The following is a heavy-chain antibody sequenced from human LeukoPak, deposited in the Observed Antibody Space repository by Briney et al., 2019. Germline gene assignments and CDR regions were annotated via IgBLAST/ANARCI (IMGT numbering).Heavy chain of an antibody. D-gene: IGHD6-13*01. CDR3: TTGRIAENAFHI. Sequence: GGSLRLSCAASGFTFSNAWMSWVRQAPGKGLEWVGRIKSKTDGGTTDYAAPVKGRFTISRDDSKNTLYLQMNSLTTEDTAVYYCTTGRIAENAFHIWGQGPMVTVSS. V-gene: IGHV3-15*01. CDR1: GFTFSNAW. CDR2: IKSKTDGGTT. J-gene: IGHJ3*02.